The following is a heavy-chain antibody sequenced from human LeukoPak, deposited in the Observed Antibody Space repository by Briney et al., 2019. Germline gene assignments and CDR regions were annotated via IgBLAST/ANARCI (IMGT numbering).Heavy chain of an antibody. Sequence: PGGSLRLSCAASGFTFSSYSMNWVRQAPGKGLEWVSSISSSSSYIYYADSVKGRFTISRDNAKNSLYLQMNSVRAEDTAVYYCARVKYSSSWPDYWGQGTLVTVSS. CDR3: ARVKYSSSWPDY. J-gene: IGHJ4*02. CDR1: GFTFSSYS. V-gene: IGHV3-21*01. D-gene: IGHD6-13*01. CDR2: ISSSSSYI.